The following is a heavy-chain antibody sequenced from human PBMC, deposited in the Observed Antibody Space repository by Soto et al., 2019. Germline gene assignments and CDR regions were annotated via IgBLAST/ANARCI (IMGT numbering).Heavy chain of an antibody. CDR3: AREWNVSGIDY. CDR1: GFTFSSYA. D-gene: IGHD3-10*01. J-gene: IGHJ4*02. Sequence: GGSLRLSCAASGFTFSSYAMHWVRQAPGKGLEWVAVISYDGSNKYYADSVKGRFTISRDNSKNTLYLQMNSLRAEDTAVYYCAREWNVSGIDYWGQGTLVTVSS. CDR2: ISYDGSNK. V-gene: IGHV3-30*04.